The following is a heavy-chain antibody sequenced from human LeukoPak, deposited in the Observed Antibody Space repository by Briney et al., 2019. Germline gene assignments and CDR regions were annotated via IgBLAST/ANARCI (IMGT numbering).Heavy chain of an antibody. CDR2: IYYSGST. Sequence: SETLSLTCTVSGGSISSYYWSWIRQHPGKGLEWIGYIYYSGSTYYNPSLKSRVTMSVDTSKNQFSLKLSSVTAADTAVYYCARGDCSSTSCFWGAWFDPWGQGTLVTVSS. V-gene: IGHV4-59*12. CDR3: ARGDCSSTSCFWGAWFDP. D-gene: IGHD2-2*01. J-gene: IGHJ5*02. CDR1: GGSISSYY.